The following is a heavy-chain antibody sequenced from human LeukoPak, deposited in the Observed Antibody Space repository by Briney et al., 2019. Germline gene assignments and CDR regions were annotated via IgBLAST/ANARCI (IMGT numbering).Heavy chain of an antibody. V-gene: IGHV3-53*01. CDR2: LYHEVGT. D-gene: IGHD3-10*01. CDR3: VQGWASYGSGSSEFFDY. J-gene: IGHJ4*02. Sequence: GGSLRLSCAATGVTVSSNYRSWVRQAPGEGLEYVSVLYHEVGTYSADSVKGGFTISRDNSKKTLYLQMNSMRVEDTAVYYCVQGWASYGSGSSEFFDYWGKGTLVTASS. CDR1: GVTVSSNY.